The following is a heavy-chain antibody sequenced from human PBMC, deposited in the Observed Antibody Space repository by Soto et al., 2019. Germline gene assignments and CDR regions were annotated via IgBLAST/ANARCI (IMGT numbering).Heavy chain of an antibody. CDR1: GYTFTSYA. Sequence: ASVKVSCKASGYTFTSYAMHWVRQAPGQRLEWMGWINAGNGNTKYSQKFQGRVTITRDTSASTAYMELGSLRSEDTAVYYCARDMYYDFWSGYPEYYFAYWGQGTLVTVSS. CDR3: ARDMYYDFWSGYPEYYFAY. CDR2: INAGNGNT. J-gene: IGHJ4*02. D-gene: IGHD3-3*01. V-gene: IGHV1-3*01.